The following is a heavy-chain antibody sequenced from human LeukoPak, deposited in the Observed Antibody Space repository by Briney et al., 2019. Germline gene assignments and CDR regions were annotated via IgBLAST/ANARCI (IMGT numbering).Heavy chain of an antibody. CDR1: GYSISSGYY. J-gene: IGHJ4*02. CDR2: IYHSGST. Sequence: PSETLSLTCTVSGYSISSGYYWGWIRQPPGKGLEWIGSIYHSGSTYYNPSLKSRVTISVDTSKNQFSLKLSSVTAADTAVYYCASLLWGYFDYWGQGTLVTVSS. D-gene: IGHD3-10*01. CDR3: ASLLWGYFDY. V-gene: IGHV4-38-2*02.